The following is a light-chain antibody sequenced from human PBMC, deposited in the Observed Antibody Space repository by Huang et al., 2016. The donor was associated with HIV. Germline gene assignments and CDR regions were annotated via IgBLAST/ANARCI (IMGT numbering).Light chain of an antibody. J-gene: IGKJ2*01. CDR3: MQALQTPPYT. Sequence: DIVMTQSPLSLPVTPGEPASMSCRSSQSLLHSNGYNYLDWYLQKAGKSPQLRIYLGSNRASGVPDRFSGSGSGTDFTLKISRVEAEDVGVYYCMQALQTPPYTFGQGTKLEIK. CDR2: LGS. CDR1: QSLLHSNGYNY. V-gene: IGKV2-28*01.